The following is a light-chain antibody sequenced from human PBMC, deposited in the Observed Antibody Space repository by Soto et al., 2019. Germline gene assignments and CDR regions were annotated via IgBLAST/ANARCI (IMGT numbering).Light chain of an antibody. CDR3: QQRSNWPQLT. V-gene: IGKV3-11*01. Sequence: EIVLTQSPATLSLSPGERATLSCRASQSVSIYLAWYHQKPGQAPRLLIYDASNSATGIPARFSGSGSGTDFTLTIRSLEPEDFAVYYCQQRSNWPQLTFGGGTKVEIK. CDR2: DAS. CDR1: QSVSIY. J-gene: IGKJ4*01.